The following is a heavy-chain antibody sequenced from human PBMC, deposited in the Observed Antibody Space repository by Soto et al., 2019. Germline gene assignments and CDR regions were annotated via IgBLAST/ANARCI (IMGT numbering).Heavy chain of an antibody. Sequence: EEQLVESGGGLVQPGGSLRLSCAASGFTFSSYWMSWVRQAPGKGLEWVANIKQDGSDKYYVDSVKGRFTISRDNAKNSRHLQMHSLRAEDTAIYYCRRGVSNSGWYRGSDWGQGPLVTVSS. CDR2: IKQDGSDK. J-gene: IGHJ4*02. CDR1: GFTFSSYW. CDR3: RRGVSNSGWYRGSD. D-gene: IGHD6-19*01. V-gene: IGHV3-7*01.